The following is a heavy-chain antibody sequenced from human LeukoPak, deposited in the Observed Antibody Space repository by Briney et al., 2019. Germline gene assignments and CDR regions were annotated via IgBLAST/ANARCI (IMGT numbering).Heavy chain of an antibody. D-gene: IGHD1-26*01. Sequence: GGSLTLSCAASGFTFSTYAMHWVRQAPGKGLEYVSAISSNGGSTYYANSVKGRFTISRDNSKNTLYLQMGSLRAEDMAVYYCSRGRIVGPKGAFDIWGQGTMVTVSS. V-gene: IGHV3-64*01. CDR3: SRGRIVGPKGAFDI. CDR1: GFTFSTYA. J-gene: IGHJ3*02. CDR2: ISSNGGST.